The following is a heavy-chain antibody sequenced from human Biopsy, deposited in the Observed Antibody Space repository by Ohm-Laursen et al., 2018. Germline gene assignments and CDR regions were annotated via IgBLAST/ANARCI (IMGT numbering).Heavy chain of an antibody. J-gene: IGHJ6*02. CDR2: IYYSVMT. CDR1: NVSFSSFY. D-gene: IGHD4-11*01. CDR3: ARDSGILNYGNFKYYHYYGMDV. Sequence: SDTLSLTWAVYNVSFSSFYWSWIRQPPGKGLEWIGHIYYSVMTNYNPSLQSRVSISVDTSRNQVSLTLSSVTAADTAVYYCARDSGILNYGNFKYYHYYGMDVWGQGAKVTVSS. V-gene: IGHV4-59*01.